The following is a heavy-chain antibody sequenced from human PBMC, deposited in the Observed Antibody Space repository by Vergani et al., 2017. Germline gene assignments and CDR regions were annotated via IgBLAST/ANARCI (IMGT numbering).Heavy chain of an antibody. J-gene: IGHJ3*02. V-gene: IGHV3-48*01. CDR2: ISNSGNTI. Sequence: EVQLVESGGGLVKPGGSLRLSCAASGFTFSSYSMNWVRQAPGKGLEWVSYISNSGNTIEYADSVKGRFSISRDNAKSSLFLQMDSLRAEDTAVYYCARDHRDYNNYPGTFDIWGQGSMVTVSS. CDR1: GFTFSSYS. CDR3: ARDHRDYNNYPGTFDI. D-gene: IGHD5-24*01.